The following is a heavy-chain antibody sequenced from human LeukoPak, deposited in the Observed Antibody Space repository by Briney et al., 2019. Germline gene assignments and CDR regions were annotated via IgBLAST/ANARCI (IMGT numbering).Heavy chain of an antibody. V-gene: IGHV3-30*02. Sequence: GGSLRLSCAASGFTFSSYGMHWVRQAPGKGLEWVAFIRYDGSNKYYADSVKGRFTISRDNAKNSLYLQMNSLRAEDTAVYYCARGTGWLRWGPFDPWGQGTLVTVSS. CDR2: IRYDGSNK. CDR3: ARGTGWLRWGPFDP. CDR1: GFTFSSYG. J-gene: IGHJ5*02. D-gene: IGHD5-12*01.